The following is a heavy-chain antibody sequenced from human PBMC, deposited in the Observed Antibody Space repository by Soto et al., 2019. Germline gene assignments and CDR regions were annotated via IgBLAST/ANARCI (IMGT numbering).Heavy chain of an antibody. CDR2: ISGSGGST. J-gene: IGHJ4*02. CDR1: GFTFSSYA. V-gene: IGHV3-23*01. CDR3: ATLLGYCSSTSCYTPDY. Sequence: AGGSLRLSCAASGFTFSSYAMSWVRQAPGKGLEWVSAISGSGGSTYYADSVKGRFTISRDNSKNTLYLQMNSLRAEDTAVYYCATLLGYCSSTSCYTPDYWGQGTLVTVSS. D-gene: IGHD2-2*02.